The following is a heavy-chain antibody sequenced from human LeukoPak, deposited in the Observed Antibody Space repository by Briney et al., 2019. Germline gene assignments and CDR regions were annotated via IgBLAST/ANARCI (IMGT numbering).Heavy chain of an antibody. Sequence: GSLRLSCAASGFTFSSYSMNWVRQAPGEGLEWIGSIYYSGSTYYNPSLKSRVTISVDTSKNQFSLKLSSVTAADTAVYYCARGTRIAVAGWFDPWGQGTLVTVSS. CDR3: ARGTRIAVAGWFDP. D-gene: IGHD6-19*01. V-gene: IGHV4-59*05. CDR2: IYYSGST. CDR1: GFTFSSYSMN. J-gene: IGHJ5*02.